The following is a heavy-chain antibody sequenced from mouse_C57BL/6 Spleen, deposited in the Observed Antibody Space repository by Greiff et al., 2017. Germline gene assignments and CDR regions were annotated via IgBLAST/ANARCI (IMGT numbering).Heavy chain of an antibody. J-gene: IGHJ4*01. D-gene: IGHD1-1*01. CDR2: ISDGGSYT. V-gene: IGHV5-4*01. Sequence: DVKLVESGGGLVKPGGSLKLSCAASGFTFSSYAMSWVRQTPEKRLEWVATISDGGSYTYYPDNVKGRFTISRDNAKNNLYLQMSHLKSEDTAMYYCARERDDYGSSCAMDYWGQGTSVTVSS. CDR1: GFTFSSYA. CDR3: ARERDDYGSSCAMDY.